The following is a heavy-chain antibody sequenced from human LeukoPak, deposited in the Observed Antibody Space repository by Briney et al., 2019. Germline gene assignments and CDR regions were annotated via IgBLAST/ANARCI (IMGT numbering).Heavy chain of an antibody. Sequence: ASVKVSCKASGYSFTGYYMHWVRQAPGQGLEWMGWINPNSGGTNYAQKFQGRVTMTRDTSISTAYMELSRLRSDDTAMYYCARSGSYGDAFDIWGQGTIVTVSS. D-gene: IGHD1-26*01. CDR2: INPNSGGT. J-gene: IGHJ3*02. CDR1: GYSFTGYY. CDR3: ARSGSYGDAFDI. V-gene: IGHV1-2*02.